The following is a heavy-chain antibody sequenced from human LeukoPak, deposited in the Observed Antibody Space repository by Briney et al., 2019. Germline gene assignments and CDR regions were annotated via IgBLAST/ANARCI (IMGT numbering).Heavy chain of an antibody. Sequence: SETLSLTCSVSGYSINSGFHWGWIRQPPGKGLEWIGSIYHSGRTYYNPSLKSRVTISVDTSKNQVSLILTSVTAADTAVYYCARPVGDFTSYFDYWGQGTLVTVSS. CDR1: GYSINSGFH. V-gene: IGHV4-38-2*02. D-gene: IGHD2-21*02. J-gene: IGHJ4*02. CDR2: IYHSGRT. CDR3: ARPVGDFTSYFDY.